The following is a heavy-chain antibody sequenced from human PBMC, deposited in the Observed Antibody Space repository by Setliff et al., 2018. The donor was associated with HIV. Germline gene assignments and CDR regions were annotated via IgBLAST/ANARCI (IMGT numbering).Heavy chain of an antibody. Sequence: SETLSLTCAVSGGSISSSNWWSWVRQPPGKGLEWIGEIHHGGSTNYNPSLKSRVTISVDKSKNQFSLKLASVTAADTAVYYCASGEPYYYDSTGYSGNYFDYWGQGTLVTVS. CDR1: GGSISSSNW. V-gene: IGHV4-4*02. J-gene: IGHJ4*02. D-gene: IGHD3-22*01. CDR2: IHHGGST. CDR3: ASGEPYYYDSTGYSGNYFDY.